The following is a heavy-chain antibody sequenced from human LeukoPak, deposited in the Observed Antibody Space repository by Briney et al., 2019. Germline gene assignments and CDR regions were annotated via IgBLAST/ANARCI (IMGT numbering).Heavy chain of an antibody. CDR1: GFTFSSYS. D-gene: IGHD4-23*01. CDR3: AKDGDYGGNSEWPNYYYYYYMDV. Sequence: GGSLRLSCAASGFTFSSYSMNWVRQAPGKGLEWVSYISSSSSTIYYADSVKGRFTISRDNAKNSLYLQMNSLRAEDTAVYYCAKDGDYGGNSEWPNYYYYYYMDVWGKGTTVTVSS. CDR2: ISSSSSTI. J-gene: IGHJ6*03. V-gene: IGHV3-48*04.